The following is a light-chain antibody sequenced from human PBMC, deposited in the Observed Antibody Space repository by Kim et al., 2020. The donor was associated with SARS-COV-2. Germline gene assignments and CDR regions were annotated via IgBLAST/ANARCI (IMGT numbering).Light chain of an antibody. J-gene: IGKJ2*01. V-gene: IGKV4-1*01. Sequence: NINSKSSHSVLYSSNNKNDLAWYQQKPGQPPKLLIYWASTRASGVPDRFSGSGSGTDFTLTISSLQTEDVAVYYCLRHYNTPPYTFGQGTKLEI. CDR2: WAS. CDR1: HSVLYSSNNKND. CDR3: LRHYNTPPYT.